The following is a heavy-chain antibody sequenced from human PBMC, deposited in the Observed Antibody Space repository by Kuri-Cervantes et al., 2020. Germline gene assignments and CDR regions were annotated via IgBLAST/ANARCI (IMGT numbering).Heavy chain of an antibody. J-gene: IGHJ2*01. CDR3: ASRLPPNWYFDL. CDR1: GFTFSDYY. V-gene: IGHV3-11*01. Sequence: LSLTCAASGFTFSDYYMSWIRQAPGKGLEWVSYISSSGSTIYYADSVKGRFTISRDNAKNSLYLQMNSLRAEDTAVYYCASRLPPNWYFDLWGRGTLVT. CDR2: ISSSGSTI.